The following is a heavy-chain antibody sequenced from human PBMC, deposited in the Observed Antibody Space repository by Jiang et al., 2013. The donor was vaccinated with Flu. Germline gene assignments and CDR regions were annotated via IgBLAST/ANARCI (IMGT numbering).Heavy chain of an antibody. Sequence: KPTQTLTLTCTFSGFSLSALGVGVGWIRQPPGKALEWLALISWDDDKRYSPSLKSRLTITKDTSKNQVVLTMTNMDPVDTATYFCAHFFRGAWYLGSFQHWGQGTPGHRLL. J-gene: IGHJ1*01. CDR3: AHFFRGAWYLGSFQH. CDR2: ISWDDDK. V-gene: IGHV2-5*02. D-gene: IGHD3-16*01. CDR1: GFSLSALGVG.